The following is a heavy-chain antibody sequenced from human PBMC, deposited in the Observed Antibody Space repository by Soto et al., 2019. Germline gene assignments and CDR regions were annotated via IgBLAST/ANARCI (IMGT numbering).Heavy chain of an antibody. CDR3: AKARGSSTPAPGSY. J-gene: IGHJ4*02. D-gene: IGHD2-2*01. Sequence: PGGSLRLSCAASGFTFNNFAMAWVRQAPGKGLQWVGGITYGHYTFYTDSVKGRFTISRDNSKNTLYLQMNSLRAEDTAVYYCAKARGSSTPAPGSYWGQGTLVTVSS. CDR1: GFTFNNFA. CDR2: ITYGHYT. V-gene: IGHV3-23*01.